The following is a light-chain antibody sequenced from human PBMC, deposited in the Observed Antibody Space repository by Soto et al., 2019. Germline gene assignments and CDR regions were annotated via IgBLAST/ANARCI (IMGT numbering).Light chain of an antibody. Sequence: QLVLTQSPSASASLGASVKLTCTLSSGHSSYAIAWHQKQPGKGPRYLMDLNNDGSHTKGDGIPDRFSGSSSGADRYLISSGLQSEDEADYYCQTWGTGFQFFGGGTKLTVL. CDR2: LNNDGSH. J-gene: IGLJ2*01. CDR1: SGHSSYA. CDR3: QTWGTGFQF. V-gene: IGLV4-69*01.